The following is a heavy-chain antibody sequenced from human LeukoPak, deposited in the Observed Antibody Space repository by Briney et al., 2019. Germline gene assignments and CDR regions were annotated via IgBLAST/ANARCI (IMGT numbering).Heavy chain of an antibody. D-gene: IGHD6-19*01. CDR3: ARDSSGWTTGWFDP. CDR1: GFTFSSYA. J-gene: IGHJ5*02. CDR2: ISYDGSNK. V-gene: IGHV3-30-3*01. Sequence: GGSLRLSCAASGFTFSSYAMHWVRQAPGKGLEWVAVISYDGSNKYYADSVKGRFTISRDNSKNTLYLQMNSLRAGDTAVYYCARDSSGWTTGWFDPWGQGTLVTVSS.